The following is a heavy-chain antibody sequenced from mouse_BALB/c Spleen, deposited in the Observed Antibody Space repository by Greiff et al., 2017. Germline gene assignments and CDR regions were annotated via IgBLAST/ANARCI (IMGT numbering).Heavy chain of an antibody. J-gene: IGHJ4*01. CDR2: INPSTGYT. Sequence: QVQLQQSGAELAKPGASVKMSCKASGYTFTSYWMNWVKQRPGQGLEWIGYINPSTGYTEYNQKFKDKATLTADKSSSTDYMQLSSLTSEDSAVYYCARGKLTRGYAMDYWGQGTSVTVSS. CDR3: ARGKLTRGYAMDY. CDR1: GYTFTSYW. D-gene: IGHD1-1*01. V-gene: IGHV1-7*01.